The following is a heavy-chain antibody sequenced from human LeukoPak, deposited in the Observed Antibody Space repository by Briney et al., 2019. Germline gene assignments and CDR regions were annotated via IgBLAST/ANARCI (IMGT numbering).Heavy chain of an antibody. CDR2: IYYSGST. CDR3: ARLGYYYGSGSYNFDY. V-gene: IGHV4-39*07. Sequence: SETLSLTCTVSGGSISSSSYYWGWLRQPPGKGLEWIGSIYYSGSTYYNPSLKSRVTISVDTSKNQFSLKLSSVTAADTAVYYCARLGYYYGSGSYNFDYWGQGTLVTVSS. CDR1: GGSISSSSYY. D-gene: IGHD3-10*01. J-gene: IGHJ4*02.